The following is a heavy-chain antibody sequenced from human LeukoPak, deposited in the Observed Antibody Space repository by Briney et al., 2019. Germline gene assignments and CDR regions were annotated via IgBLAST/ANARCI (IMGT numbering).Heavy chain of an antibody. Sequence: PGGSLRLSCAASGFTFSTYWMHWARQGPGKGLVWVSRVDSDGSSTNYADPVKGRFTISRDNAKNTLYLQMNSLRAEDTAVYYCVRDPPTALELFDYWGQGTLVTVSS. CDR2: VDSDGSST. J-gene: IGHJ4*02. V-gene: IGHV3-74*01. D-gene: IGHD5-18*01. CDR3: VRDPPTALELFDY. CDR1: GFTFSTYW.